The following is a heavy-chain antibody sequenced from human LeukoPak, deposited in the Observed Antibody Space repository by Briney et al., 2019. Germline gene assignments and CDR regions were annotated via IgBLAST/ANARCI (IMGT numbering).Heavy chain of an antibody. CDR1: GFTFSSYA. CDR2: IFGSGGST. Sequence: GGSLRLSCAASGFTFSSYAMYWVRQAPGKGLEWVSGIFGSGGSTHYADSVKGRFTTSRDNSKNTVYLQMNSLRAEDTAVYYCAKTTTGYSSGRFPGWPVDYWGQGTLVTVSS. CDR3: AKTTTGYSSGRFPGWPVDY. D-gene: IGHD6-19*01. J-gene: IGHJ4*02. V-gene: IGHV3-23*01.